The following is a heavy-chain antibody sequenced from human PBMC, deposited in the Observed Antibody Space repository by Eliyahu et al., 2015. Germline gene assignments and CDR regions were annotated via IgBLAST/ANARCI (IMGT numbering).Heavy chain of an antibody. CDR3: ARHLERYYDSSGYYTGWYFDL. J-gene: IGHJ2*01. CDR2: IYYSGST. CDR1: GGSISSYY. Sequence: QVQLQESGPGLVKPSETLSLTCTVSGGSISSYYWSWIRQPPGKGLEWIGYIYYSGSTNYNPSLKSRVTISVDTSKNQFSLKLSSVTAADTAVYYCARHLERYYDSSGYYTGWYFDLWGRGTLVTVSS. D-gene: IGHD3-22*01. V-gene: IGHV4-59*08.